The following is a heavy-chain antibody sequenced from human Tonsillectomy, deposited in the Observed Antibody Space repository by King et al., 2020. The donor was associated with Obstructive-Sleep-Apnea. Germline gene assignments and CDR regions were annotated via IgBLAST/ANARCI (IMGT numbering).Heavy chain of an antibody. Sequence: VQLVESGGGLVQPGGSLRLSCAASGFTFSSYWMSWVRQAPGKGLEWVANIKQDGSEKYYVDSVKGRFTISRDNAKNSLYLQMNSLRAEDTAVYYCARWYGYYYDSSGYYPPHYFDYWGQGTLVTVSS. V-gene: IGHV3-7*03. D-gene: IGHD3-22*01. CDR3: ARWYGYYYDSSGYYPPHYFDY. CDR2: IKQDGSEK. J-gene: IGHJ4*02. CDR1: GFTFSSYW.